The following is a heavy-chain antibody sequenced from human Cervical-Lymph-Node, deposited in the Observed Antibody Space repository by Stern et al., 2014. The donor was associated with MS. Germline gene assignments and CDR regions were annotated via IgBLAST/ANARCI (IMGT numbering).Heavy chain of an antibody. CDR1: GYTFTSYG. D-gene: IGHD4/OR15-4a*01. V-gene: IGHV1-18*01. CDR2: ISGCNGNT. Sequence: VQLVQSGPDVKKPAASVKVSCKASGYTFTSYGISWVRQAPRQGLEWMGWISGCNGNTKYAQKLQGRVTMTTETSTSTAYMELRRLRSDDTAVYCCARGVLGSENAFDIWGQGTMVTVSS. J-gene: IGHJ3*02. CDR3: ARGVLGSENAFDI.